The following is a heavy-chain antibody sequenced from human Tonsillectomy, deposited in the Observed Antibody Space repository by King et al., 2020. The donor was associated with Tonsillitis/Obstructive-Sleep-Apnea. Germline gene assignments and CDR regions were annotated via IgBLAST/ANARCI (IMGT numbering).Heavy chain of an antibody. CDR1: GGSFSGYY. D-gene: IGHD4-23*01. J-gene: IGHJ3*02. Sequence: VQLQQWGAGLLKPSETLSLTCAVYGGSFSGYYWTWIRQPPGKGLDWIGEIQHSGRTNYIPSLKSRVTISLDTFKNQFSLNLSSVTAADTAVYYCARGGNLDSFDIWGQGTLVTVSS. CDR3: ARGGNLDSFDI. V-gene: IGHV4-34*01. CDR2: IQHSGRT.